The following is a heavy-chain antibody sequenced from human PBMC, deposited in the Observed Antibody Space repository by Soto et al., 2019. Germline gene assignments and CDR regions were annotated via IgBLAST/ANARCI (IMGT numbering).Heavy chain of an antibody. V-gene: IGHV4-34*01. J-gene: IGHJ6*03. Sequence: SETLSLTCAVYGGSFSGYYWSWIRQPPGKGLEWIGEINHSGSTNYNPSIKSRVTISVDTSKNQFSLKLSSVTAADTAVYYCARDWNYRSYYYMDVWGKGTTVTVSS. CDR1: GGSFSGYY. CDR3: ARDWNYRSYYYMDV. D-gene: IGHD1-7*01. CDR2: INHSGST.